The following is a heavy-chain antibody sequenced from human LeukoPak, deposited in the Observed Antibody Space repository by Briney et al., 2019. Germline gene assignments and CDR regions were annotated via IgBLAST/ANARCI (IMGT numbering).Heavy chain of an antibody. V-gene: IGHV3-23*01. J-gene: IGHJ3*01. Sequence: GGSLRLSCAASGFTFSSYSMHWVRQAPGKGLEWVSGVIVGGVSTYHAESVKGRFTISRDNSNHTLSLQMNSLRVEDTAIYYCVKDIQLSTWGLGTMVTVSS. CDR2: VIVGGVST. CDR1: GFTFSSYS. CDR3: VKDIQLST. D-gene: IGHD5-24*01.